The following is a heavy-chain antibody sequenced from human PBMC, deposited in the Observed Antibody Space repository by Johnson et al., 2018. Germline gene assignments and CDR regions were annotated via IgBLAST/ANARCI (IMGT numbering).Heavy chain of an antibody. CDR3: ASPILTGYPWAFDI. Sequence: QVQLQQWGAGLLKPSETLSLTCAVYGGSFSGYYWSWIRQPPGKGLEWIGEINPSGSTTYNPSLKSRVTISVDTSKNQFSLKLSSVTAADTAGYFCASPILTGYPWAFDIWGQGTMVTVSS. CDR1: GGSFSGYY. CDR2: INPSGST. D-gene: IGHD3-9*01. J-gene: IGHJ3*02. V-gene: IGHV4-34*01.